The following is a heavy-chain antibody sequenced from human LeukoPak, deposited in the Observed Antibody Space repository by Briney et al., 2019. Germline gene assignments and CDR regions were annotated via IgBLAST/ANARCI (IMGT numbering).Heavy chain of an antibody. CDR3: ARGGWYPESFQH. Sequence: PSEPLSLTCTVSGGSISSYYWNWIRHPPGKGLEWIGYIYYGGSTNYNPSLKSRVTISVDTSKNQFSLKLSSVTAADTAVYYCARGGWYPESFQHWGQGALVTVSS. CDR1: GGSISSYY. V-gene: IGHV4-59*01. D-gene: IGHD6-19*01. CDR2: IYYGGST. J-gene: IGHJ1*01.